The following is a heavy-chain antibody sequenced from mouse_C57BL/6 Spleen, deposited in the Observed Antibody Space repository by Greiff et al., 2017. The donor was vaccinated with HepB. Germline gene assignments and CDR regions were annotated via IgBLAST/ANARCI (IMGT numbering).Heavy chain of an antibody. CDR3: ARSGGEFIPDY. CDR2: IYPRSGNT. Sequence: VQLKESGAELARPGASVKLSCKASGYTFTSYGISWVKQRTGQGLEWIGEIYPRSGNTYYNEKFKGKATLTADKSSSTAYMELRSLTSEDSAVYFCARSGGEFIPDYWGQGTTLTVSS. V-gene: IGHV1-81*01. J-gene: IGHJ2*01. CDR1: GYTFTSYG. D-gene: IGHD1-1*01.